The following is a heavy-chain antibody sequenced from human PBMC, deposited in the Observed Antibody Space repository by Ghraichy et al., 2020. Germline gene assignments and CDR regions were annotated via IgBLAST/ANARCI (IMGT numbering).Heavy chain of an antibody. CDR1: GFTFSSYW. Sequence: GGSLRLSCAASGFTFSSYWMHWVRQAPGKGLVWVSRVKSDGSSTNYADSVKGRFTISRDNAKNTLYLQMSSLRAEDTAVYYCVRSWGPAMIPFDYWGQGTLVTVSS. J-gene: IGHJ4*02. D-gene: IGHD2-2*01. CDR3: VRSWGPAMIPFDY. V-gene: IGHV3-74*01. CDR2: VKSDGSST.